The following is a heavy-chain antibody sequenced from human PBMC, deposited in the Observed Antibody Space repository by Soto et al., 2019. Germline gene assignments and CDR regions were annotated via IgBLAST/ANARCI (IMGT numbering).Heavy chain of an antibody. V-gene: IGHV4-30-4*01. Sequence: QVQLQESGPGLVKPSQTLSLTCTVSGGSISSGDYYWSWIRQPPGKGLEWIGYIYYSGSTYYNPPLRSRVTISVDTSKNQFSLKLSSVTAADTAVYYCARDRKWLRTNGMDVWGQGTTVTVSS. J-gene: IGHJ6*02. D-gene: IGHD5-12*01. CDR2: IYYSGST. CDR1: GGSISSGDYY. CDR3: ARDRKWLRTNGMDV.